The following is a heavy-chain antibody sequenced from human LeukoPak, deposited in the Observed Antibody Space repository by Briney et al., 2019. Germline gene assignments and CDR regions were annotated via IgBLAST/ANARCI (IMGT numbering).Heavy chain of an antibody. V-gene: IGHV3-23*01. CDR1: GFTFSSYA. D-gene: IGHD3-10*01. CDR3: ARDRSGSYYQYYFDY. Sequence: PGGSLRLSCAASGFTFSSYAMSWVRQAPGKGLEWVSAISGSGGSTYYADSVKGRFTISRDNSKNTLYLQMNSLRAEDTAVYYCARDRSGSYYQYYFDYWGQGTLVTVSS. J-gene: IGHJ4*02. CDR2: ISGSGGST.